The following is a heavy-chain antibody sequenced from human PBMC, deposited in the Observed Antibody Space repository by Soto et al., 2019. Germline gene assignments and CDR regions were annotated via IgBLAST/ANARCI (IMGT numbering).Heavy chain of an antibody. CDR1: GFTFSSYA. V-gene: IGHV3-23*01. CDR2: ISGSGGST. Sequence: EVQLLESGGGLVQPGGSLRLSCAASGFTFSSYAMSWVRQAPGKGLEWVSAISGSGGSTYYADSVKGRFTISRDNSKNTLELQMNILIAEDTTVYYCAKALGFGGNWFDPWGQGTLVTVSS. CDR3: AKALGFGGNWFDP. D-gene: IGHD3-10*01. J-gene: IGHJ5*02.